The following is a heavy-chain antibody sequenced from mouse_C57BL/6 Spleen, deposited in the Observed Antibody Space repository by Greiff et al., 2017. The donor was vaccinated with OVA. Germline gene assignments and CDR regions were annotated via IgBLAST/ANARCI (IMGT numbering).Heavy chain of an antibody. J-gene: IGHJ4*01. CDR1: GYAFSSYW. CDR2: IYPGDGDT. Sequence: QVQLQQSGAELVKPGASVKVSCKASGYAFSSYWMNWVKQRPGKGLEWIGRIYPGDGDTNYNGKFKGKATLTADKSSSTAYMQLSSLTSEDAAVYICARGVINYAMDYWGQGTSVTVSS. CDR3: ARGVINYAMDY. V-gene: IGHV1-80*01. D-gene: IGHD2-4*01.